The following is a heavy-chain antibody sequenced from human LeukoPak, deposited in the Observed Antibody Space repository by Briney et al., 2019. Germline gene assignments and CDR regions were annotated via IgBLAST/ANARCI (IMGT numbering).Heavy chain of an antibody. CDR1: GGTFSSYA. CDR3: ARGNTTRGGDYGMDV. CDR2: IIAIFGTA. J-gene: IGHJ6*04. V-gene: IGHV1-69*06. D-gene: IGHD3-16*01. Sequence: SVKVSCKASGGTFSSYAISWVRQAPGQGLEWMGGIIAIFGTANYAQKFQGRVTITADKSTSTAYMELSSLRSEDTAVYYCARGNTTRGGDYGMDVWGKGTTVTVSS.